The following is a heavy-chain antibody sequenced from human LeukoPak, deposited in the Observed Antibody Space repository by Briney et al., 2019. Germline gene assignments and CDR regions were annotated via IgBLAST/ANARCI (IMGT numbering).Heavy chain of an antibody. CDR1: GASISSGGHY. CDR2: IFYGGTT. J-gene: IGHJ4*02. D-gene: IGHD5-18*01. CDR3: ARGRGYGYGIDY. Sequence: SQTLSLTCTVSGASISSGGHYWSWVRQPPGRGLEWIGHIFYGGTTLYNPSLKTRVTISEDTSNNQYSLRLTSLAAADTAVYYCARGRGYGYGIDYWGQGTLVTVSS. V-gene: IGHV4-30-4*01.